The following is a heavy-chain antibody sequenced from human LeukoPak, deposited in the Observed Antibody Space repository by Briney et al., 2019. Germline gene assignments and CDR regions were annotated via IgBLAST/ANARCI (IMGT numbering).Heavy chain of an antibody. D-gene: IGHD6-25*01. Sequence: PGGSLRLSCVASGFTFSTFGVHWVRQAPGKGLEWVTFVQHDGSNTYYAGSVKGRFTISRDNSKNTLFLQMNTLRLEDTAVYYCARASAAAAGSLYFDYWGQGTLVTVSS. CDR2: VQHDGSNT. CDR3: ARASAAAAGSLYFDY. V-gene: IGHV3-30*02. J-gene: IGHJ4*02. CDR1: GFTFSTFG.